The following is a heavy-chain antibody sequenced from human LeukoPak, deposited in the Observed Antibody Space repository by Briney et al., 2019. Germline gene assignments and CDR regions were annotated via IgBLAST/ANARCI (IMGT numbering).Heavy chain of an antibody. V-gene: IGHV4-34*01. CDR2: INHSGST. CDR1: GGSFSGYY. J-gene: IGHJ1*01. D-gene: IGHD6-6*01. CDR3: ARGLASSRSVY. Sequence: PSETLSLTCAVYGGSFSGYYWSWIRQPPGKGLEWIGEINHSGSTNYNPSLKSRVTISVDTPKKQFSLKLSSVTGADTAVYYCARGLASSRSVYWGQGTLVTVSS.